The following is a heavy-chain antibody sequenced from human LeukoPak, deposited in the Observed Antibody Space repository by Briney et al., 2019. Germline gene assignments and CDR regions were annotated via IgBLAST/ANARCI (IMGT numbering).Heavy chain of an antibody. CDR1: GYIASYD. CDR2: MNLHSGDT. Sequence: ASVKVSCKASGYIASYDVNWVRQATGQGLEWMGWMNLHSGDTGYAQKFQGRVTITRNTSISTAYMELSSLRSEDTAVYYCAAEKDGFEPWGQGTLVTVSS. CDR3: AAEKDGFEP. V-gene: IGHV1-8*01. J-gene: IGHJ5*02.